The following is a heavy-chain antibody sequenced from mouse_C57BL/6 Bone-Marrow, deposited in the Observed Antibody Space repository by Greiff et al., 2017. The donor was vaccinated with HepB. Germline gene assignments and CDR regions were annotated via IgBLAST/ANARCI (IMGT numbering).Heavy chain of an antibody. CDR3: ARNYYDYDRGYYFDY. D-gene: IGHD2-4*01. Sequence: VQLQESGPGLVAPSQSLSITCTVSGFSLTSYAISWVRQPPGKGLEWLGVIWTGGGTNYNSALKSRLSISKDNSKSQVFLKMNSLQTDDTARYYCARNYYDYDRGYYFDYWGQGTTLTVSS. J-gene: IGHJ2*01. CDR1: GFSLTSYA. CDR2: IWTGGGT. V-gene: IGHV2-9-1*01.